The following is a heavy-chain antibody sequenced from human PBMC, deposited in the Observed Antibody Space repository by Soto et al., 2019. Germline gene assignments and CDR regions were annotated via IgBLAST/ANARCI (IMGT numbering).Heavy chain of an antibody. CDR2: IKSKTDGGTT. J-gene: IGHJ6*02. Sequence: GGSLRLSCAASGFTFSNAWMSWVRQAPGKGLEWVGRIKSKTDGGTTDYAAPVKGRFTISRDDSKNTLYLQMNSLKTEDTAVYYCTTVPHLGVVPSDYYYYGMDVWGQGTTVTVSS. D-gene: IGHD3-3*01. CDR3: TTVPHLGVVPSDYYYYGMDV. CDR1: GFTFSNAW. V-gene: IGHV3-15*01.